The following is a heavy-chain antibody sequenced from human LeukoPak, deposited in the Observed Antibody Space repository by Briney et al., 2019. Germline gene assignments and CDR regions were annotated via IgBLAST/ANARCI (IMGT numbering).Heavy chain of an antibody. D-gene: IGHD3-3*01. V-gene: IGHV3-23*01. J-gene: IGHJ4*02. CDR2: ISGSGGST. Sequence: GGSLRLSCAASGFTFSSYAMSWVRQAPGKGLGWVSAISGSGGSTYYADSVKGRFTISRDNSKNTLYLQMNSLRAEDTAVYYCAKESSYDFWSGYYHYFDYWGQGTLVTVSS. CDR3: AKESSYDFWSGYYHYFDY. CDR1: GFTFSSYA.